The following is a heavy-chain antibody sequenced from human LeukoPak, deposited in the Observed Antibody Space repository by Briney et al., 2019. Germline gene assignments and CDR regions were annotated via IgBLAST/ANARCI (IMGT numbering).Heavy chain of an antibody. CDR3: ARDRWTVGVDAFDI. D-gene: IGHD3-16*01. Sequence: ASVKVSCKASGYTFTSYGISWVRQAPGQGLEWMGWISAYNGNTNYAQKLQGRVTMTTDTSTSTAYMELRSLRSDDTAVYYCARDRWTVGVDAFDIWGQGTMVTVPS. CDR2: ISAYNGNT. CDR1: GYTFTSYG. V-gene: IGHV1-18*01. J-gene: IGHJ3*02.